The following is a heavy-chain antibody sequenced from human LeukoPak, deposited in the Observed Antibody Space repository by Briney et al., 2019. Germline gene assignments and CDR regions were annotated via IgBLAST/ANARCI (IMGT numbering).Heavy chain of an antibody. CDR2: ISSSSSTI. V-gene: IGHV3-48*04. Sequence: GGTLRLSCVASGFTFSSHGMNWVRQAPGKGLEWVSYISSSSSTIYYADSVKGRFTISRDNAKNSLYLQMNSLRAEDTAVYYCARDGSGYDFLDYYYYYMDVWGKGTTVTVSS. J-gene: IGHJ6*03. CDR3: ARDGSGYDFLDYYYYYMDV. CDR1: GFTFSSHG. D-gene: IGHD5-12*01.